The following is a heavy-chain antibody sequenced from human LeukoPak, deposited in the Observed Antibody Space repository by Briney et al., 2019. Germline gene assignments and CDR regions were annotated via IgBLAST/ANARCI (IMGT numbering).Heavy chain of an antibody. CDR2: ISSSSSYI. Sequence: GGSLRLSCAASGFTFSSYSMNWVRQAPGKGLEWVSSISSSSSYIYYADSVKGRFTISRDNAKNSLYLQVNSLRAEDTAVYYCAREQDTAMEDWGQGTLVTVSS. J-gene: IGHJ4*02. CDR1: GFTFSSYS. V-gene: IGHV3-21*01. CDR3: AREQDTAMED. D-gene: IGHD5-18*01.